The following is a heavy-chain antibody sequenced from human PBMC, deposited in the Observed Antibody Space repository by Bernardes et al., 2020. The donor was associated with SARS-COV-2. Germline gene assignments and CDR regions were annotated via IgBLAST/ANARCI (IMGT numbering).Heavy chain of an antibody. D-gene: IGHD3-16*02. Sequence: ASVKVSCKASGHTISNNDINYGVTWVRQAPGQGLEWLGWISGYNGNRNYAGKVQGRLTMTTDTSTNTAYMELRSLRSDDTAVYYCARDYVGGSYRYPLGYWGQGTLLTVSS. CDR3: ARDYVGGSYRYPLGY. V-gene: IGHV1-18*04. J-gene: IGHJ4*02. CDR1: GHTISNNDINYG. CDR2: ISGYNGNR.